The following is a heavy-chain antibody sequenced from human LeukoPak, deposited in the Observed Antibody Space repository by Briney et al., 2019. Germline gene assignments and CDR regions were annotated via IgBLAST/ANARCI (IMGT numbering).Heavy chain of an antibody. CDR2: IYYSGST. CDR1: GGSMNSYY. J-gene: IGHJ4*02. Sequence: SETLSLTCSVSGGSMNSYYWSWIRQSPGKGLEWIGYIYYSGSTNYNPSLKSRVTISVDTSKNQFSLKLSSVTAADTAAYYCARHVWLQPFDYWGQGTLVTVSS. D-gene: IGHD3-9*01. V-gene: IGHV4-59*08. CDR3: ARHVWLQPFDY.